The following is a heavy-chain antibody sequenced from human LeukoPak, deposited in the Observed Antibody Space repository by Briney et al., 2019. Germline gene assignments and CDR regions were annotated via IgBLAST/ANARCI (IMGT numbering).Heavy chain of an antibody. CDR2: ITRSGGDT. V-gene: IGHV3-23*01. J-gene: IGHJ4*02. D-gene: IGHD3-3*01. CDR3: AKGHYDDWYYFDY. CDR1: GFTFSTYP. Sequence: PGGSLRLSCAASGFTFSTYPMNWVRQAPGKGPEWVSAITRSGGDTNYADSVRGRFTISRDNSKSTLFLEMNGLRGDDTAVYYCAKGHYDDWYYFDYWGQGAPVTVSS.